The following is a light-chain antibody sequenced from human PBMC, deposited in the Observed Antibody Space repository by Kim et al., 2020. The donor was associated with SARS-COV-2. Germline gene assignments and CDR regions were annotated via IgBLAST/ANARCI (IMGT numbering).Light chain of an antibody. Sequence: DIQMTQSPSSLSASVGDRVTITCQASQDISNYLNWYQQKPGKAPKLLIYDTSNLETGVPSRFSGSGSGTDFTFTISSLQPEDIATYYCQQYDNRPLTFGGGTKVDIQ. CDR1: QDISNY. CDR2: DTS. CDR3: QQYDNRPLT. J-gene: IGKJ4*01. V-gene: IGKV1-33*01.